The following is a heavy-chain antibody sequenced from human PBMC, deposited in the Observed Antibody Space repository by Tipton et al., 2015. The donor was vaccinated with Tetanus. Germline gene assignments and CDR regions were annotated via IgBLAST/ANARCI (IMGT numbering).Heavy chain of an antibody. J-gene: IGHJ4*02. V-gene: IGHV3-21*01. CDR1: GFTFSSYS. D-gene: IGHD3-22*01. CDR3: ARHLQVGYYDSSGYYYY. Sequence: SLRLSCAASGFTFSSYSMNWVRQAPGKGLEWVSSISSSSSYIYYADSVKGRFTISRDNAKNSLYLQMNSLRAEDTAVYYCARHLQVGYYDSSGYYYYWGQGTLVNVTS. CDR2: ISSSSSYI.